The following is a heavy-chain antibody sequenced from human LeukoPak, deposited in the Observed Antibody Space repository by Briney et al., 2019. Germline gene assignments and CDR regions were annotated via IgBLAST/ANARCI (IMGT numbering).Heavy chain of an antibody. CDR3: ARVGFRFGSDY. J-gene: IGHJ4*02. CDR2: INSDGTRT. CDR1: GFTFSGYW. Sequence: PGGSLRLSCAASGFTFSGYWMSWVRQAPGKGLVWVSRINSDGTRTTYADSVKGRFTISRDNAQNTLYLQMNSLRAEDSAVYYCARVGFRFGSDYWGQGTLVTVSS. V-gene: IGHV3-74*01. D-gene: IGHD5-18*01.